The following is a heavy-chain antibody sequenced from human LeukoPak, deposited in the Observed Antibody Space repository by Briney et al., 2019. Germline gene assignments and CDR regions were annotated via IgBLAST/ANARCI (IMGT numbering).Heavy chain of an antibody. CDR3: ARNYYDSSGYYPWGY. CDR1: GFTFSSYA. V-gene: IGHV3-30-3*01. Sequence: GGSLRLSCAASGFTFSSYAMHWVRQAPGKGLEWVAVISYDGSNKYYADSVKGRFTISRDNSKNTLYLQMNSLRAEDTAVYYCARNYYDSSGYYPWGYWGQGTLVTVSS. CDR2: ISYDGSNK. D-gene: IGHD3-22*01. J-gene: IGHJ4*02.